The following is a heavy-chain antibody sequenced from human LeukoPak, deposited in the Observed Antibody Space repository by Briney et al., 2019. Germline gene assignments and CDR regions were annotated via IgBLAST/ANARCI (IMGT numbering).Heavy chain of an antibody. J-gene: IGHJ4*02. CDR3: ARLRWFGESDY. CDR1: GGSFSSSSYY. CDR2: IYYSGST. D-gene: IGHD3-10*01. Sequence: SETLSLTCTVSGGSFSSSSYYWVWIRQPPGKGLEWIGSIYYSGSTYYNPALRSRVTISVDTSKNQFSLKLSSVTAADTAVYYCARLRWFGESDYWGQGTLVTVSS. V-gene: IGHV4-39*01.